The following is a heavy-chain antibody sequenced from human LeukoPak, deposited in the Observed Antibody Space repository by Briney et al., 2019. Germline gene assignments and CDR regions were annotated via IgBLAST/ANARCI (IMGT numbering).Heavy chain of an antibody. CDR3: AREHPDWYFDL. J-gene: IGHJ2*01. CDR2: ISSSGSTI. V-gene: IGHV3-48*04. CDR1: GFTFSDCS. Sequence: QPGGSLRLSCAASGFTFSDCSMNWVRQAPGKGLEWVSSISSSGSTIYYADSVKGRFTISRDNAKNSLYLQMNSLRAEDTAVYYCAREHPDWYFDLWGRGTLVTVSS.